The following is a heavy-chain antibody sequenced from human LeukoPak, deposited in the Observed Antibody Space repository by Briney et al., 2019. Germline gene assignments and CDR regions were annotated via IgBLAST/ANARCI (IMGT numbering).Heavy chain of an antibody. CDR1: GGSFSGYY. CDR3: ARGLNIDRLNWFDP. D-gene: IGHD2/OR15-2a*01. Sequence: PSETLSLTCAVYGGSFSGYYWSWIRQPPGKGLEWIGEINHSGSTNYNPSLKSRVTISVDTSKNQFSLKLSSVTAADTAVYYCARGLNIDRLNWFDPWGQGTLVTVSS. V-gene: IGHV4-34*01. CDR2: INHSGST. J-gene: IGHJ5*02.